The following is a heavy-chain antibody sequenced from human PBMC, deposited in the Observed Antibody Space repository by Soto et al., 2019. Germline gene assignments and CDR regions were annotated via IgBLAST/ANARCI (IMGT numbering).Heavy chain of an antibody. J-gene: IGHJ4*02. Sequence: EVQLLEAGGGLVQPGGSLRLSCAASGFTFSSYAMSWVRQAPGKGLEWVSAISGSGGSTYYADSVKGRFTISRDNSKNTLYLQMNSLRAEDTAVYYCAKIEVAATGGCYWGQGTLVTVSS. CDR2: ISGSGGST. CDR3: AKIEVAATGGCY. V-gene: IGHV3-23*01. CDR1: GFTFSSYA. D-gene: IGHD2-15*01.